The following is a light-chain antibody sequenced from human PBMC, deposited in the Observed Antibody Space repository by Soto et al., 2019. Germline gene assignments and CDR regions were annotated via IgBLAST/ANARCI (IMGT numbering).Light chain of an antibody. V-gene: IGKV3-20*01. J-gene: IGKJ1*01. CDR2: AAS. CDR3: QQYGGLPWT. CDR1: QSVGSNY. Sequence: EIVLTQSPGTLSLSPGDRATLSCRASQSVGSNYLAWYQQKPGQAPRLLISAASSRAPGIPARFSGSGSGTDFTLTISRLEAEDFAVYYCQQYGGLPWTFGQGTKVEIK.